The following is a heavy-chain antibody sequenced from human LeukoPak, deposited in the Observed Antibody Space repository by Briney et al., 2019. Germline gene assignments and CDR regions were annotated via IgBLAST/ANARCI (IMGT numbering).Heavy chain of an antibody. V-gene: IGHV3-30*02. Sequence: GGSLRLSCAASGFTFSSYGMHWVRQAPGKGLEWVAFIRYDGSNKYYADSVKGRFTIPRDNSKNTLYLQMNSLRAEDTAVYYCAKGVGSSGYFFDYWGQGTLVTVSS. CDR3: AKGVGSSGYFFDY. J-gene: IGHJ4*02. CDR2: IRYDGSNK. CDR1: GFTFSSYG. D-gene: IGHD3-22*01.